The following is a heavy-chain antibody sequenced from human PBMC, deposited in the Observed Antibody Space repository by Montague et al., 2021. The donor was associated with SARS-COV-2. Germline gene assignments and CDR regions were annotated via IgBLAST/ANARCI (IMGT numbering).Heavy chain of an antibody. CDR2: ISYDGSIQ. V-gene: IGHV3-30*18. D-gene: IGHD3-10*01. J-gene: IGHJ4*02. CDR3: AKDVTIFWFERGRGTFDH. CDR1: GFTFNNFG. Sequence: RLSCAASGFTFNNFGMHWVRQAPGQGLEWVAVISYDGSIQYYADSVKGRFTISRDWSKNTLYLQMSSLRPEDTAVYYCAKDVTIFWFERGRGTFDHWGQGTLVAVSS.